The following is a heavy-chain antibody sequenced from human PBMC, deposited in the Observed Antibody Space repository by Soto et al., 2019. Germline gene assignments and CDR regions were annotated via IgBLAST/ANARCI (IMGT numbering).Heavy chain of an antibody. Sequence: GASVKVSCKASGYTFTSYYMHWVRQAPGQGLEWMGIINPSGGSTSYAQKFQGRVTMTRDTSTSTVYTELSSLRSEDTAVYYCARDRGGRITIFGVVIGQIDYWGQGTLVTVSS. CDR3: ARDRGGRITIFGVVIGQIDY. J-gene: IGHJ4*02. CDR1: GYTFTSYY. V-gene: IGHV1-46*01. D-gene: IGHD3-3*01. CDR2: INPSGGST.